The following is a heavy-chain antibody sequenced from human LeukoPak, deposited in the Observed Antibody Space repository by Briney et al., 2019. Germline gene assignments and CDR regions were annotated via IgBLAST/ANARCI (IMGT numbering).Heavy chain of an antibody. CDR2: IYPSDSDT. J-gene: IGHJ4*02. CDR1: GYSFTSYW. V-gene: IGHV5-51*01. D-gene: IGHD5-18*01. CDR3: ARRIGASYGDY. Sequence: GESLKISCKGSGYSFTSYWIGWVRQMPGKGLGVMGIIYPSDSDTRYSPSFQRQVTISADKSISTAYLQWSSLNASDTAMYYCARRIGASYGDYWGEGTLVTVSS.